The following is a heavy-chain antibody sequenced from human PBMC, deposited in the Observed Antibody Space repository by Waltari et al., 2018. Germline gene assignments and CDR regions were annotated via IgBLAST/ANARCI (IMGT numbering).Heavy chain of an antibody. J-gene: IGHJ4*02. CDR1: GFTVIGNY. CDR3: ARGGNSGSYHYFDY. V-gene: IGHV3-53*02. D-gene: IGHD1-26*01. Sequence: EVQLVETGGGLIQPGGSLRLACAASGFTVIGNYLGWVRQAPGKGLGWVSVIYSGGSTYYADSVKGRFTISRDNSKNTLYLQMNSLRAEDTAVYYCARGGNSGSYHYFDYWGQGTLVTVSS. CDR2: IYSGGST.